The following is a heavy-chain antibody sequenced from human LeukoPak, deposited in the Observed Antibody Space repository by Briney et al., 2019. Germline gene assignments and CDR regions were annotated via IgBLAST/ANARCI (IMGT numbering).Heavy chain of an antibody. CDR2: ISYDGSNK. V-gene: IGHV3-30-3*01. CDR1: GFTFSSYA. CDR3: ARSSITMTYYYMDV. J-gene: IGHJ6*03. Sequence: GGSLRLSCAASGFTFSSYAMHWVRQAPGKGLEWVAVISYDGSNKYYADSVKGRFTISRDNSKNTLYLQMNSLRAEDTAVYYCARSSITMTYYYMDVWGKGTTVIVSS. D-gene: IGHD3-22*01.